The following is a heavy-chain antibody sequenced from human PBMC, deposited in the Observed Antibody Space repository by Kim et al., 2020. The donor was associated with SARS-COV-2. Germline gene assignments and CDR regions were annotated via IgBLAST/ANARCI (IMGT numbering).Heavy chain of an antibody. CDR3: AQNPLAAWGKPHYYFAY. J-gene: IGHJ4*01. CDR1: GFTFSSYA. D-gene: IGHD3-16*01. Sequence: GGSLRLSCAASGFTFSSYAMHWVRQAPGKGLEWVAVISYDGSNKYYADSVKGRFTISRDNSKNTLYLQMNSLRAEDTAVYYCAQNPLAAWGKPHYYFAY. CDR2: ISYDGSNK. V-gene: IGHV3-30*04.